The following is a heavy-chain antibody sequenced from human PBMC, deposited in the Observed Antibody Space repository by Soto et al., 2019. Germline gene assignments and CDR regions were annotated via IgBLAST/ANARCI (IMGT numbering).Heavy chain of an antibody. V-gene: IGHV1-18*04. D-gene: IGHD4-17*01. CDR3: AMDYGDRPEYFKH. J-gene: IGHJ1*01. CDR2: ISPLKGRT. Sequence: QVQLVQSGPDLKRPGASMKVSCKASGYTFTSYGISWVRQVPGQGLEWMAWISPLKGRTQYSQKAQGRVTLNTDTSSNTAYMEMTTLRVDDTAVYYCAMDYGDRPEYFKHWGQGTLVTVS. CDR1: GYTFTSYG.